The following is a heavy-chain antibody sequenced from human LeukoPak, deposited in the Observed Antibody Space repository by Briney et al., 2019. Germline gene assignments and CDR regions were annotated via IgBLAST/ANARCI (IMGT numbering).Heavy chain of an antibody. CDR3: ARDQRSGSSKLDY. Sequence: SETLSLTCTVSGGSIYSSTYYWGWIRQPPGKGLEWIGSIFYSGRTYYNPSLKSRVTMSVDMSKNQFSLRLSSVNAADTAVYYCARDQRSGSSKLDYWGQGTLVTVSS. CDR1: GGSIYSSTYY. V-gene: IGHV4-39*07. D-gene: IGHD1-26*01. CDR2: IFYSGRT. J-gene: IGHJ4*02.